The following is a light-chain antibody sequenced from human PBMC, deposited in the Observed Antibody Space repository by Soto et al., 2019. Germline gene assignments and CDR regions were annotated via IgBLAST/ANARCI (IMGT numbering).Light chain of an antibody. Sequence: EIVLTQSPGTLSLSPGERATLSCRASQSVSSSYLAWYQQKPGQAPRLLIYGVSSRATGIPDRFSGSGSGTDFTLIISRLEPEDFAVYYCQQYGSSPVTFGQGTKLEIK. CDR2: GVS. V-gene: IGKV3-20*01. CDR3: QQYGSSPVT. CDR1: QSVSSSY. J-gene: IGKJ2*01.